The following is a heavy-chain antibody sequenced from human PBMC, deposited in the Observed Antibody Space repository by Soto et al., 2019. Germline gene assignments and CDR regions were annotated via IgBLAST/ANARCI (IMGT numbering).Heavy chain of an antibody. Sequence: QVQLVESGGGVVQPGRSLRLSFATSGFTFSSYGMHWVRQGPGKGLEWVAVIWYDGTNKYYADSVNGRFTISRDDSKNTLYLQMNSLRAEDTAVYYCARGPMTTVTTWGDLYLDLWGRFTLVTVS. J-gene: IGHJ2*01. D-gene: IGHD4-17*01. V-gene: IGHV3-33*01. CDR2: IWYDGTNK. CDR1: GFTFSSYG. CDR3: ARGPMTTVTTWGDLYLDL.